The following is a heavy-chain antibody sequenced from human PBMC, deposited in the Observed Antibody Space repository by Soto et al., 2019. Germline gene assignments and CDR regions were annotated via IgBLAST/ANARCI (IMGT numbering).Heavy chain of an antibody. CDR1: GGSFSGYY. CDR3: ARGRLRAYHLDY. CDR2: INHSGST. Sequence: QVQLQQWGAGLLKPSETLSLTCAVYGGSFSGYYWSWIRQPPGKGLEWLGEINHSGSTNYNPSLKSRVTISVDTSKNQFSLKLSSVTAADTAVYYCARGRLRAYHLDYWGQGTLVTVSS. D-gene: IGHD5-12*01. V-gene: IGHV4-34*01. J-gene: IGHJ4*02.